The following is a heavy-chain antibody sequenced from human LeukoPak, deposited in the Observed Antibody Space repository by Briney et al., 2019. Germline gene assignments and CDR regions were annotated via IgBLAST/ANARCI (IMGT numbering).Heavy chain of an antibody. V-gene: IGHV4-59*08. D-gene: IGHD3-10*01. CDR2: IYYSGNT. CDR3: ARRSASGRPFDP. J-gene: IGHJ5*02. Sequence: SETLSLTCTVSGGSISSYYWSWIRQPPGKGLEWIGHIYYSGNTNYNPSLKSRVTVSVDTSKNQFSLKLNSVTAADTAVYYCARRSASGRPFDPWGQGTLVTVSS. CDR1: GGSISSYY.